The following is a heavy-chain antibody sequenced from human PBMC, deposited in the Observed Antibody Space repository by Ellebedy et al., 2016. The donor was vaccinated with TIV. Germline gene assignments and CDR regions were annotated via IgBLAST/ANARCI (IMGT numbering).Heavy chain of an antibody. CDR3: AKSGGLFSLRNALDN. Sequence: GESLKISCAASGFTFSSYSLNWVRQAPGRGLEWVSSISGEGGSSYYADTVKGRFTISRYNSKDTLFLQMNSLRADDTAVYYCAKSGGLFSLRNALDNWGQGTLVTVSS. D-gene: IGHD3-10*01. CDR2: ISGEGGSS. J-gene: IGHJ4*02. CDR1: GFTFSSYS. V-gene: IGHV3-23*01.